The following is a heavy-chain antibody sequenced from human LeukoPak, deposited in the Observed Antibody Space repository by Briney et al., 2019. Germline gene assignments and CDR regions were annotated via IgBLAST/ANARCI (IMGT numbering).Heavy chain of an antibody. CDR1: GGSISSYY. CDR2: IYTSGST. CDR3: ARDRHIVVVTARRGNWFDS. V-gene: IGHV4-4*07. J-gene: IGHJ5*01. Sequence: SETLSLTCTVSGGSISSYYWSWIRQPAGKGLEWIGRIYTSGSTNYNPSLKSRVTMSVDTSKNQFSLKLSSVTAADTAVYYCARDRHIVVVTARRGNWFDSWGQGTLVTVSS. D-gene: IGHD2-21*02.